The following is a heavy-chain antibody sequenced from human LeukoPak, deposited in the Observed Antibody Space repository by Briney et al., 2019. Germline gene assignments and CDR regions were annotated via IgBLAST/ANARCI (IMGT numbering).Heavy chain of an antibody. D-gene: IGHD6-13*01. CDR1: GYTFTSYY. V-gene: IGHV1-46*01. Sequence: ASVKVSCKASGYTFTSYYMHWVRQAPGQGLEWMGIINPSGGSTSYAQKFQGRVTMTRDTSTSTVYMELSSLRSEDTAVYYCARDLEEYSSGWYSYYFDYWGQGTLVTVSS. J-gene: IGHJ4*02. CDR3: ARDLEEYSSGWYSYYFDY. CDR2: INPSGGST.